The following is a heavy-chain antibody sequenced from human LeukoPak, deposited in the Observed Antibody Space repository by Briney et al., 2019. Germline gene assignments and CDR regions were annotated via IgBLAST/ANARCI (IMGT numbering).Heavy chain of an antibody. CDR1: GSTFSDHY. Sequence: GGSLRLSCAASGSTFSDHYMAWIRQAPGKGLEWVSYITSSSGYTNYADSVKGRFTISRDNAKNSLYLQMNSLRAEDTAVYYCARASYDILTGYFDYWGQGTLVTVSS. J-gene: IGHJ4*02. V-gene: IGHV3-11*05. CDR2: ITSSSGYT. D-gene: IGHD3-9*01. CDR3: ARASYDILTGYFDY.